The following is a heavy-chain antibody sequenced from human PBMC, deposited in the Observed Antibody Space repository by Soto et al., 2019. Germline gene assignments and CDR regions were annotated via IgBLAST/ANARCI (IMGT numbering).Heavy chain of an antibody. J-gene: IGHJ3*02. V-gene: IGHV3-23*01. D-gene: IGHD1-26*01. CDR1: RFTFSSYA. Sequence: GGSLRLSCAASRFTFSSYAMSWVRQAPGKGLEWVAGISNSGGNTHYADAVKGRFTISRDNFKSALNLQMNSLRAEDTAVYYCARGRFDQWELMLGTFDMWGQGTMVTVSS. CDR3: ARGRFDQWELMLGTFDM. CDR2: ISNSGGNT.